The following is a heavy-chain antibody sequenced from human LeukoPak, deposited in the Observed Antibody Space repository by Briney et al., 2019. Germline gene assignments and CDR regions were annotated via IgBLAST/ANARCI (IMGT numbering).Heavy chain of an antibody. Sequence: GGSLRLSCAASGFTFSSYSMNWVRQAPGKGLEWVSSISSSSSYIYYADSVKGRFTISRDNAKNSLYLQMNSLRAEDTAVYYCARVDDFSSGYWYRGQGTLVTVSS. V-gene: IGHV3-21*01. J-gene: IGHJ4*02. CDR3: ARVDDFSSGYWY. D-gene: IGHD3-3*01. CDR2: ISSSSSYI. CDR1: GFTFSSYS.